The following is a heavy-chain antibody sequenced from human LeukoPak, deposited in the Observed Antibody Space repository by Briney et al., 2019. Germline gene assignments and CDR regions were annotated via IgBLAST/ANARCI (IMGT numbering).Heavy chain of an antibody. J-gene: IGHJ4*02. CDR2: ISGDGGST. CDR3: AKSGSSAFDY. V-gene: IGHV3-43*02. CDR1: GFTFDDYA. Sequence: GGSLRLYCAGSGFTFDDYAMHWVRQAPGKGLEWVSLISGDGGSTYYADSVKGRFTISRDNSKNSLYLQMNSPRTEDTALYYCAKSGSSAFDYWGQGTLVTVSS. D-gene: IGHD6-6*01.